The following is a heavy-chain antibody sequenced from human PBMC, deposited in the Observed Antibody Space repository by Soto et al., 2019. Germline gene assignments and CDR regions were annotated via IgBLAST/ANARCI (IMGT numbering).Heavy chain of an antibody. D-gene: IGHD2-8*02. J-gene: IGHJ4*02. Sequence: QVQLVQSGAEVKKPGASVKVSCKASGYTFTSYDFNWVRQATGQGLEWLGWMNPNSGTTGYAQRFQGRVTMTRNTAISTAYMELSSLRSADTAMYYCARVACTGGRCYYDYWGQGTLDTVS. CDR2: MNPNSGTT. CDR1: GYTFTSYD. V-gene: IGHV1-8*01. CDR3: ARVACTGGRCYYDY.